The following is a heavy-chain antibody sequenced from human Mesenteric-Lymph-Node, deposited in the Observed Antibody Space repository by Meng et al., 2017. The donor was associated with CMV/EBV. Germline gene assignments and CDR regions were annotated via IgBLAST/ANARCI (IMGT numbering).Heavy chain of an antibody. CDR3: ARDTYYYDSSGYYYEGLLDF. D-gene: IGHD3-22*01. Sequence: DYGMSWVRQAPGKGLEWVSGINWNGETTGYADSVKGRFTISRDSAKNSLYLQINSLRAEDTAFYYCARDTYYYDSSGYYYEGLLDFWGQGTLVTVSS. CDR1: DYG. V-gene: IGHV3-20*03. J-gene: IGHJ4*02. CDR2: INWNGETT.